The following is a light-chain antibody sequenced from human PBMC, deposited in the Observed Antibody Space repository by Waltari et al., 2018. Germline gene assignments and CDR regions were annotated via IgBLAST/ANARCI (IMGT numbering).Light chain of an antibody. J-gene: IGKJ3*01. CDR2: KAS. CDR3: QQYNNYPFT. CDR1: HVISGW. Sequence: TCRASHVISGWLAWYQQKPGTAPKLLIYKASSLESGVPSRFSGSGSGTEFTLTISSLQPDDFATYYCQQYNNYPFTFGPGTKVDIK. V-gene: IGKV1-5*03.